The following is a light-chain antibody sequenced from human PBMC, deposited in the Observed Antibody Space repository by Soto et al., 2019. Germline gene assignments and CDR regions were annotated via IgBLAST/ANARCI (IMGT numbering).Light chain of an antibody. J-gene: IGKJ3*01. CDR3: QQYNNWPPLT. Sequence: IVMTQSPATLSVSPGERATLSCRASQSVSSNLAWYQQKPGQAPRLLIYGASTRATGIPARFSGSGSGTEFTFTISSLQSEDFAVYYCQQYNNWPPLTFGPGTKVDIK. CDR1: QSVSSN. CDR2: GAS. V-gene: IGKV3-15*01.